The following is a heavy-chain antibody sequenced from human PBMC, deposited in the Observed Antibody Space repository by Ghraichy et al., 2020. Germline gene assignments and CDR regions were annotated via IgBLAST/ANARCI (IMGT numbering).Heavy chain of an antibody. D-gene: IGHD6-19*01. V-gene: IGHV3-49*03. CDR1: GFTFGDYA. CDR3: SRDYGGGWYFDVRDY. Sequence: GSLRLSCTGSGFTFGDYAISWFRQAPGKGLEWVGFIRGKDYGGTSEYAASVRGRFTISRDDSRSIVYLQMNGLKTEDTAVYYCSRDYGGGWYFDVRDYWGQGTQVTVSS. J-gene: IGHJ4*02. CDR2: IRGKDYGGTS.